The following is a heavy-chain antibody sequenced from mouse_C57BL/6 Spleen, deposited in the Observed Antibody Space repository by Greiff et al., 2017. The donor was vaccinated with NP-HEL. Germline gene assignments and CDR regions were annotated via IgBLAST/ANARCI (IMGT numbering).Heavy chain of an antibody. CDR1: GYTFTDYE. V-gene: IGHV1-15*01. D-gene: IGHD2-4*01. J-gene: IGHJ3*01. CDR3: TTGGLDAWFAY. CDR2: IDPETGGT. Sequence: VKVVESGAELVRPGASVTLSCKASGYTFTDYEMHWVKQTPVHGLEWIGAIDPETGGTAYNQKFKGKAILTADKSSSTAYMELRSLTSEDSAVYYCTTGGLDAWFAYWGQGTLVTVSA.